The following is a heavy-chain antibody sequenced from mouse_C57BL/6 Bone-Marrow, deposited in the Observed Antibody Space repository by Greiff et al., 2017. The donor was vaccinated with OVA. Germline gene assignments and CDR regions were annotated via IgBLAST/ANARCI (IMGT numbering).Heavy chain of an antibody. D-gene: IGHD1-1*01. CDR3: ARDYGSTLGCYWYFDV. CDR2: IYPGDGDT. Sequence: QVQLKESGPELVKPGASVKISCKASGYAFSSSWMNWVKQRPGKGLEWIGLIYPGDGDTNYNGKFKGKATLTADKSSSTAYMQLSSLTSEDSAVYFCARDYGSTLGCYWYFDVWGTGTTVTVSS. V-gene: IGHV1-82*01. J-gene: IGHJ1*03. CDR1: GYAFSSSW.